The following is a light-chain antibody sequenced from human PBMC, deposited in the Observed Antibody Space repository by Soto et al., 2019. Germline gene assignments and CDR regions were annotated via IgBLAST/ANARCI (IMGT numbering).Light chain of an antibody. V-gene: IGLV3-21*02. CDR1: NIGSYN. J-gene: IGLJ1*01. Sequence: SYALSQPPSVSVAPGQTARITCWGNNIGSYNVHWYQQKPGLAPVLVVYDDRDRPSGIPERFSGSNSGNTAALTISRVEAGDEADYYCQVWDTTSDHFFFGTGTKVTVL. CDR3: QVWDTTSDHFF. CDR2: DDR.